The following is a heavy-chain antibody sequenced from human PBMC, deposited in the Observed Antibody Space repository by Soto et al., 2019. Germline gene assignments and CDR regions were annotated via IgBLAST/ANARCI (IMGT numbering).Heavy chain of an antibody. D-gene: IGHD3-3*01. CDR3: AKIAVFGIVVGGQGLDP. V-gene: IGHV1-18*01. Sequence: QVQLVQSGVEVKNLGASVNVSCKASGYTFTRYGIAWVRQAPGQGLEWMGWISGYNGNRNYAEKFQGRLTMTSDTSTSTAYMELRSLRSDDTAIYYCAKIAVFGIVVGGQGLDPWGQGTLVTVSS. CDR2: ISGYNGNR. CDR1: GYTFTRYG. J-gene: IGHJ5*02.